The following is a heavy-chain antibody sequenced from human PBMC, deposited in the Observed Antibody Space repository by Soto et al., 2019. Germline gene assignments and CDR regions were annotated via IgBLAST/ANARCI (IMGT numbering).Heavy chain of an antibody. CDR1: GGSISSSNW. D-gene: IGHD6-6*01. CDR2: IYHSGST. CDR3: ARDPTIGSSPRGYGMDV. J-gene: IGHJ6*02. Sequence: QVQLQESGPGLVKPSGTLSLTCAVSGGSISSSNWWSWVRQPPGKGLEWIGEIYHSGSTNYNPSLKNRVTISVDKSKNQFSLKLSSVAAADTAVYYCARDPTIGSSPRGYGMDVWGQGTTVTVSS. V-gene: IGHV4-4*02.